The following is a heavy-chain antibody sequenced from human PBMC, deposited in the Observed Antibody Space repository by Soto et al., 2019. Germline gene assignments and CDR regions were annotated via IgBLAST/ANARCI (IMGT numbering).Heavy chain of an antibody. CDR2: IYPGDSET. V-gene: IGHV5-51*01. J-gene: IGHJ6*02. Sequence: EVQLVQSGAEVKKPGESLKISCKGSGYSFTSYWIVWVRQMPGKGLEWMGYIYPGDSETRYSPSLQGQVTMSADKSTSTAYLQWSSPKASDTAMYYCARRSYCDGDCTRRPYDYYGMDVWGQGTTVTVSS. CDR3: ARRSYCDGDCTRRPYDYYGMDV. D-gene: IGHD2-21*02. CDR1: GYSFTSYW.